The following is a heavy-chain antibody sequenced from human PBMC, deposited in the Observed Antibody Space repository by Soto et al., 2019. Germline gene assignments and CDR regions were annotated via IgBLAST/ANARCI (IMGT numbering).Heavy chain of an antibody. CDR1: GGTFSSYA. D-gene: IGHD3-10*01. V-gene: IGHV1-69*06. J-gene: IGHJ6*02. CDR3: AREVGTEFLYGMDV. Sequence: GASVKVSCKASGGTFSSYAISWVRQAPGQGLEWMGGIIPIFGTANYAQKFQGRVTITADKSTSTAYMELSSLRSEDTAVYYCAREVGTEFLYGMDVWGQGTTVTVSS. CDR2: IIPIFGTA.